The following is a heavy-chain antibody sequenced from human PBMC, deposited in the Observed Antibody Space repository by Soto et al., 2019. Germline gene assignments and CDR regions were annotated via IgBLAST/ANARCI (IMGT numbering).Heavy chain of an antibody. V-gene: IGHV4-59*08. CDR3: ARRVDYVWGSYRYRPYFAY. CDR2: IYYSGST. J-gene: IGHJ4*02. D-gene: IGHD3-16*02. Sequence: SETLSLACTVSGGSISSYYWSWIRQPPGKGLEWIGYIYYSGSTNYNPSLKSRVTISVDTSKNQFSLKLSSVTAADTAVYYCARRVDYVWGSYRYRPYFAYWGQGTLVTVSS. CDR1: GGSISSYY.